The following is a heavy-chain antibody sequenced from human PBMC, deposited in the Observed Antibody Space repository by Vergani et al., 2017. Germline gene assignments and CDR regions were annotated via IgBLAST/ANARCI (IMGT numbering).Heavy chain of an antibody. Sequence: QVQLQESGPGLVKPSETLSLTCTVSGYSISSGYYWGLIRQPPGKGLEWIWSIYHSGSTYYTPSVKSRVTISVDTSKNRFSLKLSSVTAADTAVYYCANQYSSSLQYYFDYWGQGTLVTVSS. J-gene: IGHJ4*02. V-gene: IGHV4-38-2*02. CDR1: GYSISSGYY. CDR3: ANQYSSSLQYYFDY. CDR2: IYHSGST. D-gene: IGHD6-13*01.